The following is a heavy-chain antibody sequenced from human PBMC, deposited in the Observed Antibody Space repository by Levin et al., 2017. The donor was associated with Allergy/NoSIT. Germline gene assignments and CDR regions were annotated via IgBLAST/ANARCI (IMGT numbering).Heavy chain of an antibody. Sequence: GGSLRLSCAASGFTFDDYAMHWVRQAPGKGLEWVSGISWNSGSIGYADSVKGRFTISRDNAKNSLYLQMNSLRAEDTALYYCAKSKKGHYGWVGYMDVWGKGTTVTVSS. CDR2: ISWNSGSI. CDR3: AKSKKGHYGWVGYMDV. J-gene: IGHJ6*03. D-gene: IGHD3-16*01. V-gene: IGHV3-9*01. CDR1: GFTFDDYA.